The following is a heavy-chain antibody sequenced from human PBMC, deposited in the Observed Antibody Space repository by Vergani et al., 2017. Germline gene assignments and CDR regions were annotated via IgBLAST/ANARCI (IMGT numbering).Heavy chain of an antibody. D-gene: IGHD2-21*01. Sequence: QVRLEESGPGLVKPSETLSLTCSVSGYSIGSGFYWAWIRQSPGEGLQWLTSIHNSGKTYHNPSLKSRGSVSLDTSKNRFSLHLTSVTATDTAVYYCARSQGDYWYFDLWGPGSLVTVSS. CDR2: IHNSGKT. J-gene: IGHJ2*01. V-gene: IGHV4-38-2*01. CDR1: GYSIGSGFY. CDR3: ARSQGDYWYFDL.